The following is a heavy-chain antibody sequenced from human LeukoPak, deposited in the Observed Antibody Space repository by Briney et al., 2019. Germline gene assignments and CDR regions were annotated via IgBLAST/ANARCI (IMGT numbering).Heavy chain of an antibody. CDR3: AKDSYDSSGYHLGFDY. J-gene: IGHJ4*02. D-gene: IGHD3-22*01. Sequence: GGSLRLSCAASGFTFDDYAMQWVRQAPGKGLEWVSGISWNSGSIGYADSVKGRFTISRDNAKNSLYLQMNSLRAEDTALYYCAKDSYDSSGYHLGFDYWGQGTLVTVSS. CDR2: ISWNSGSI. V-gene: IGHV3-9*01. CDR1: GFTFDDYA.